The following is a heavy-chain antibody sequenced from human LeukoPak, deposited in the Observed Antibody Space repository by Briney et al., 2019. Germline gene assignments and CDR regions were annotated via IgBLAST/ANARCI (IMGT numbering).Heavy chain of an antibody. J-gene: IGHJ4*02. V-gene: IGHV4-34*01. CDR2: INHSGST. CDR3: ARRGSGYSY. Sequence: SETLSLTCAVYGGSFSGYYWSWIRQPPGKGLEWIGEINHSGSTNYNPSLKSRVTISVDTSKNQFSLKLSSVTAADTAVYYCARRGSGYSYWDQGTLVTVSS. D-gene: IGHD5-18*01. CDR1: GGSFSGYY.